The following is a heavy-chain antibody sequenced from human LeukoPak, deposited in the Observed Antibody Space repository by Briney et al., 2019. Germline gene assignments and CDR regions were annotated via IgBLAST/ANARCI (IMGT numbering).Heavy chain of an antibody. CDR3: AKTLQLWY. V-gene: IGHV3-23*01. CDR1: GFTFSSYA. CDR2: LSGRGGST. Sequence: QAGGSLRLSCAASGFTFSSYAMSWVRQAPGKGLEWVSALSGRGGSTYHADSVKGRFTISRDNSKNTLYLQMNSLRAEDTAVYYCAKTLQLWYWGQGTLVTVSS. D-gene: IGHD4-11*01. J-gene: IGHJ4*02.